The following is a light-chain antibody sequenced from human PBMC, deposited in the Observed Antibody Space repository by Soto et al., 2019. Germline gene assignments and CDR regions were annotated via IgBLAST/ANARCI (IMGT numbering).Light chain of an antibody. J-gene: IGKJ5*01. CDR1: QDIIGA. Sequence: AIQVTQSPSSLSASVGDRVTITCRASQDIIGALAWYQQKPGKAPKLLIYDVSTLESGVPSRFSGSGSGTEFTLAISSLQPEDFGTYYCQQFNSYPITFGHGTRLEIK. V-gene: IGKV1-13*02. CDR3: QQFNSYPIT. CDR2: DVS.